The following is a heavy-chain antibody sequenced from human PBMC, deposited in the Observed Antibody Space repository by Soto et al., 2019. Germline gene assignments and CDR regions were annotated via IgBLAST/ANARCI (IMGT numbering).Heavy chain of an antibody. CDR2: IVVGSGNT. Sequence: GFRVAEYAGQVVIQTREQRLEWIGWIVVGSGNTNYAQKFQERVTITRDMSTSTAYMALSSLRSEDTAVYYCAADASWDIVVVVAAEPYAFDICGQGPMLTVSS. J-gene: IGHJ3*02. CDR1: GFRVAEYA. D-gene: IGHD2-15*01. V-gene: IGHV1-58*01. CDR3: AADASWDIVVVVAAEPYAFDI.